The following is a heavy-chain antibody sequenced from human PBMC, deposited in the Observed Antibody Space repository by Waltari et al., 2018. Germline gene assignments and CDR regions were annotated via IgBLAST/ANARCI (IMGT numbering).Heavy chain of an antibody. CDR2: MTADGRSR. V-gene: IGHV3-23*01. Sequence: EVQLLESGGDLVQPGGSRRLSCAASGFSFSHYPMAWVRQAPGKGLEWGSTMTADGRSRNYAESVKGRFTISRDNSQNTLDLQMNTLRAEDTAVYFCAKADFGDPFWYFDLWGRGTLVTV. D-gene: IGHD4-17*01. CDR1: GFSFSHYP. CDR3: AKADFGDPFWYFDL. J-gene: IGHJ2*01.